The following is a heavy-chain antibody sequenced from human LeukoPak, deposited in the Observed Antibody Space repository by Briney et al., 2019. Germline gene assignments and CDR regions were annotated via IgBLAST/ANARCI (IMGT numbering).Heavy chain of an antibody. CDR2: IYTSGST. Sequence: SQTLSLTCTVCGGSISSGSYYWSWIRQPAGKGLEWIGRIYTSGSTNYNPSLKSRVTISVDTSKNQFSLKLSSVTAADTAVYYCARVAYSYGYIDYWGQGTLVTVSS. J-gene: IGHJ4*02. D-gene: IGHD5-18*01. CDR1: GGSISSGSYY. V-gene: IGHV4-61*02. CDR3: ARVAYSYGYIDY.